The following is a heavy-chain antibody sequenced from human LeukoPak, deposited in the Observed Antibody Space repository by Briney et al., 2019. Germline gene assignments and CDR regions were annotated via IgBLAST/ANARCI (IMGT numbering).Heavy chain of an antibody. D-gene: IGHD6-13*01. Sequence: GGSLRLSCAASGFTFSSYSMNWVRQAPGKGLEWLSYISDNGRNIYYADSVKGRFTISRDNAKNSLYLQMNSLRAEDTALYYCAREKAAAGYFDYWGQGTLVTVSS. CDR1: GFTFSSYS. J-gene: IGHJ4*02. V-gene: IGHV3-48*04. CDR2: ISDNGRNI. CDR3: AREKAAAGYFDY.